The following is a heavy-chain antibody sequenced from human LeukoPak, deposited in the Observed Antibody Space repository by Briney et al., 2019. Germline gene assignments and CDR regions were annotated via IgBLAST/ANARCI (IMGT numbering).Heavy chain of an antibody. CDR1: GFTFSSYA. V-gene: IGHV3-23*01. D-gene: IGHD2-2*01. Sequence: GGSLRLSCAASGFTFSSYAMSWVRQAPGKGLEWVSAISGSGGSTYYADSVKGRFTNSRDNSKNTLYLQMNSLRAEDTAVYYCANPNSGYCSSTSCYAWWGQGTLVTVSS. CDR3: ANPNSGYCSSTSCYAW. CDR2: ISGSGGST. J-gene: IGHJ4*02.